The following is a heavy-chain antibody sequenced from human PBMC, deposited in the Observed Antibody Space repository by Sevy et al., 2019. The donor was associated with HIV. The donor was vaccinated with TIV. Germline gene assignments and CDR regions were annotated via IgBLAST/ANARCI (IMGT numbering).Heavy chain of an antibody. CDR3: AKDINRGCDGVNCYPYYYYFYGLDV. V-gene: IGHV3-9*01. D-gene: IGHD2-21*01. J-gene: IGHJ6*02. Sequence: GGSLRLSCAASGFPFNDHAMHWVRQVPGKGLEWVSGISWNSRNIRYAFSVKGRFTISRDNARHSLFLEMNSLRPEDTSVYYCAKDINRGCDGVNCYPYYYYFYGLDVWGQGTTVTVSS. CDR1: GFPFNDHA. CDR2: ISWNSRNI.